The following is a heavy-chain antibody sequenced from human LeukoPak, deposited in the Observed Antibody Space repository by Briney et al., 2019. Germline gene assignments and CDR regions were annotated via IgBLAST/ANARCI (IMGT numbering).Heavy chain of an antibody. CDR3: AKGGVDIVVVVAATQVYY. CDR2: ISGSGGST. CDR1: GFTFSSYA. J-gene: IGHJ4*02. D-gene: IGHD2-15*01. Sequence: GGSLRLSCAASGFTFSSYAMSWVRPAPGEGLEWVSAISGSGGSTYYADSVKGRFTISRDNSKNTLYLQMNSLRAEDTAVYYCAKGGVDIVVVVAATQVYYWGQGTLVTVSS. V-gene: IGHV3-23*01.